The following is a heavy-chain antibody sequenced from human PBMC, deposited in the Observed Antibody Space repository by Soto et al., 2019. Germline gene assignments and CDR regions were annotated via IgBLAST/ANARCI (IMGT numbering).Heavy chain of an antibody. V-gene: IGHV4-39*01. D-gene: IGHD2-2*01. CDR3: ARQHFVLVPAASPHYFDY. J-gene: IGHJ4*02. Sequence: QLQLQESGPGLVKPSETLSLTCTVSGGSISSSSYFWGWIRQPPGKGLEWIGSIYYSGSTYYNPSLKSRVTISVDTSKNQFSLKLSSVTAADTAVYYCARQHFVLVPAASPHYFDYWGQGTLVTVSS. CDR1: GGSISSSSYF. CDR2: IYYSGST.